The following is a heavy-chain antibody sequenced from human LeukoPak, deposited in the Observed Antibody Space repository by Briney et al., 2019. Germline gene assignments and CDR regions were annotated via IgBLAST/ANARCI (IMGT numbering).Heavy chain of an antibody. J-gene: IGHJ4*02. D-gene: IGHD6-13*01. CDR2: IRYDGTNK. CDR1: GFIFSDSG. Sequence: GGSLRLSCTASGFIFSDSGMHWVRQSPGKGLEWVTFIRYDGTNKDYADSVKGRFSISRDNSKNTVYLQMDSLSAEDTAVYYCAKVGNWYSLDSWGQGTLVTVSS. V-gene: IGHV3-30*02. CDR3: AKVGNWYSLDS.